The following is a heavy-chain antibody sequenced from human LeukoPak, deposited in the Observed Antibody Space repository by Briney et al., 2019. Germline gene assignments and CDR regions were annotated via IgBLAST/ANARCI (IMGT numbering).Heavy chain of an antibody. J-gene: IGHJ4*02. Sequence: APVKVSCKASGYTFTGYYMHWVRQAPGQGLEWMGRINPNSGGTNYAQKFQGRATMTRDTSISTAYMELSRLRSDDTAVYYCARVGDFWSGSDYWGQGTLVTVSS. CDR1: GYTFTGYY. CDR3: ARVGDFWSGSDY. D-gene: IGHD3-3*01. V-gene: IGHV1-2*06. CDR2: INPNSGGT.